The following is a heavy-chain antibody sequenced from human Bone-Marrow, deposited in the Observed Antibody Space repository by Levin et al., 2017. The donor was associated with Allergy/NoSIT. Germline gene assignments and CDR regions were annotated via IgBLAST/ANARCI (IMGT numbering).Heavy chain of an antibody. CDR3: ARGGGYDYVWGSYRPFDY. V-gene: IGHV1-18*01. CDR2: ISAYNGNT. D-gene: IGHD3-16*02. J-gene: IGHJ4*02. Sequence: ASVKVSCKASGYTFTSYGISWVRQAPGQGLEWMGWISAYNGNTNYAQKLQGRVTMTTDTSTSTAYMELRSLRSDDTAVYYCARGGGYDYVWGSYRPFDYWGQGTLVTVSS. CDR1: GYTFTSYG.